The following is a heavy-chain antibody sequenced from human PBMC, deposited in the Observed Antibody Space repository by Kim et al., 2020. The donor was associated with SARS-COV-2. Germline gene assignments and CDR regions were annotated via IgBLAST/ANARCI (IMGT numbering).Heavy chain of an antibody. J-gene: IGHJ4*02. CDR3: ARATYDSSGYQLDY. V-gene: IGHV3-11*04. Sequence: GGSLRLSCAASGYTFSDYYMSWIRQAPGKGLEWVSYISSSGSTIYYADSVKGRFTISRDNAKNSLYLQMNSLRAEDTAVYYCARATYDSSGYQLDYWGQGTLVTVSS. CDR2: ISSSGSTI. D-gene: IGHD3-22*01. CDR1: GYTFSDYY.